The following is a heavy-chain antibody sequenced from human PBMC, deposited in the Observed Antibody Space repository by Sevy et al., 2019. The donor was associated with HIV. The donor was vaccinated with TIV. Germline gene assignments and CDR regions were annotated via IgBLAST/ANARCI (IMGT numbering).Heavy chain of an antibody. D-gene: IGHD3-16*01. CDR1: GYNFTSYY. J-gene: IGHJ4*02. Sequence: ASVKVSCKAAGYNFTSYYIHWVRQAPGLGLEWMGIITPSGDTTTYSQKFQGRVTMTSDTSTSTVYMELSSLRYDDTAVYYCTRVRSFGFEYWGQGTLVTVSS. CDR2: ITPSGDTT. CDR3: TRVRSFGFEY. V-gene: IGHV1-46*01.